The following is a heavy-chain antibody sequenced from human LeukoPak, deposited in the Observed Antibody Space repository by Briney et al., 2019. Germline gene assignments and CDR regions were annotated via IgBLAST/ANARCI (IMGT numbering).Heavy chain of an antibody. J-gene: IGHJ4*02. V-gene: IGHV3-48*03. CDR1: GFTFSSYE. CDR3: ARDSGPLGDGH. Sequence: GGSLRLSCAASGFTFSSYEMNWVRQAPGKGLEWVSYISDNGRTIYYADSVKGRFTFSRDNAKNSLYLQMSSLRAEDTAVYYCARDSGPLGDGHWGQGTLVTVSS. CDR2: ISDNGRTI. D-gene: IGHD4-17*01.